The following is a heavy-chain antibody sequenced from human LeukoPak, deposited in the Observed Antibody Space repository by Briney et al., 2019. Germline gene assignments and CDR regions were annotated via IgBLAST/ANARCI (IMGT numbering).Heavy chain of an antibody. Sequence: SVKVSCKASGGTFSSYAISWVRQAPGQGLEWMGGIILIFGTANYAQKFQGRVTITADESTSTAYMELSSLRSEDTAVYYCARAYSGYDFFDYWGQGILVTVSS. CDR3: ARAYSGYDFFDY. CDR2: IILIFGTA. D-gene: IGHD5-12*01. V-gene: IGHV1-69*01. CDR1: GGTFSSYA. J-gene: IGHJ4*02.